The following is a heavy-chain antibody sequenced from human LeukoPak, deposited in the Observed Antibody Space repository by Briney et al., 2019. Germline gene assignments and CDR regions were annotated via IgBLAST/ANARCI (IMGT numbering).Heavy chain of an antibody. CDR1: GGSFSGYY. Sequence: SETLSLTCAVYGGSFSGYYWSWIRQPPGKGLEWIGEINHSGSTNYNPSLKSRVTISVDTSKNQFSLKLSSVTAADTAVYYCASTITQGQLWLRYFDYWGQGTLVTVSS. D-gene: IGHD5-18*01. J-gene: IGHJ4*02. V-gene: IGHV4-34*01. CDR3: ASTITQGQLWLRYFDY. CDR2: INHSGST.